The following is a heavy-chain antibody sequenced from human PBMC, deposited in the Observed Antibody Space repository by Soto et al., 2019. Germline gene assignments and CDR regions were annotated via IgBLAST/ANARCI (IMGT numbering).Heavy chain of an antibody. D-gene: IGHD2-8*02. Sequence: EVQLLESGGGLVQPGGSLRLSCTASGFTFSTYAMTWVRQAPGKGLEWVSTVSGSGAKTYYADSVRGRFTISRDNSKDTLYLQMNCLTAEDTATYYCTRDWTGNTCPCMDVWGQGTTVTVSS. V-gene: IGHV3-23*01. J-gene: IGHJ6*02. CDR1: GFTFSTYA. CDR2: VSGSGAKT. CDR3: TRDWTGNTCPCMDV.